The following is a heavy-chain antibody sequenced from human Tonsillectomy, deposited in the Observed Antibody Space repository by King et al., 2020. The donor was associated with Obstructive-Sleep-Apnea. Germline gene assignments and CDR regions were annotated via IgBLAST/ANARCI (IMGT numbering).Heavy chain of an antibody. CDR2: IYYSGNT. CDR1: GGSISRYY. D-gene: IGHD4-23*01. J-gene: IGHJ4*02. CDR3: ASGGNLAPFDY. Sequence: VQLQESGPGLVKPSETLSLTYTVSGGSISRYYRSWIRQPPGKGLEWSGYIYYSGNTNYNPSLKSRGTISVDTSKNQFSLKLSSVTAADTAVYYCASGGNLAPFDYWGQGTLVTVSS. V-gene: IGHV4-59*08.